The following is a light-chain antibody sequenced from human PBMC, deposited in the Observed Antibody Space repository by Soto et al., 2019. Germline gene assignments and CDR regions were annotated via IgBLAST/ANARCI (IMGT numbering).Light chain of an antibody. V-gene: IGKV1-39*01. CDR3: QQSYSTPTWT. CDR1: QSISDY. Sequence: DIQMTQSPSSLSASVGDRVTITCRASQSISDYLNWYQQKPGKAPKLLIYAASTLLSGVPSRFSASVSGTVFTLTITSLQPEDFASYYCQQSYSTPTWTFGQGTKVEIK. CDR2: AAS. J-gene: IGKJ1*01.